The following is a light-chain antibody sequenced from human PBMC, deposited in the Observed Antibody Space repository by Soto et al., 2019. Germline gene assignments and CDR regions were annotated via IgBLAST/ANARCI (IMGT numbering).Light chain of an antibody. CDR2: DAS. CDR3: QQRSSRPPMYT. Sequence: EIVMTHSPATLSVSPCASATLSYSASQSVSTNLAWYQQKPGQVPRLLIYDASKRATGIPARFSGSGSGTDFTLTISSLEPEDFAVYYCQQRSSRPPMYTFGQGTKVDIK. CDR1: QSVSTN. V-gene: IGKV3-11*01. J-gene: IGKJ2*01.